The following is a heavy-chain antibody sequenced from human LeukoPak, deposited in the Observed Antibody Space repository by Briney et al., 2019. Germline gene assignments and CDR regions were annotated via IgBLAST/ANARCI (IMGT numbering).Heavy chain of an antibody. D-gene: IGHD2-2*01. CDR1: GGSISSSSYF. Sequence: SETLSLTCTVSGGSISSSSYFWGWIRQPPGKGLEWIGYIYYSGSTDYNPSLKSRVTISVDTPNYQFSLKLSSVTAADTAVYYCARRSCTSTTCWFDPWGQGTQVTVSS. CDR2: IYYSGST. CDR3: ARRSCTSTTCWFDP. V-gene: IGHV4-61*05. J-gene: IGHJ5*02.